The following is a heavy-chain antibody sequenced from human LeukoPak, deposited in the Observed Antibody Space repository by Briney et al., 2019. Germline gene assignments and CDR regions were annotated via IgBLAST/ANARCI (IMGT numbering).Heavy chain of an antibody. V-gene: IGHV1-18*01. J-gene: IGHJ3*02. D-gene: IGHD1-26*01. Sequence: ASVKVSCKASGYRFNSYGFTWVRQAPGQGLEWMGWISAYNGKTNYAQKLQGRVTMTTDTSTSTAYMELRSLRSDDTAVYYCARDILEWVGALDAFDIWGQGTMVTVSS. CDR1: GYRFNSYG. CDR2: ISAYNGKT. CDR3: ARDILEWVGALDAFDI.